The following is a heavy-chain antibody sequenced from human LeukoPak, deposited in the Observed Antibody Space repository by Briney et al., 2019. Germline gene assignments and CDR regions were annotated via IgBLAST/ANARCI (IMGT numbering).Heavy chain of an antibody. D-gene: IGHD3-3*01. Sequence: GGSLRLSCAASGFTVSSNYMSWVRQAPGKGLEWVSVIYSGGSTYYADSVKGRFTISRDNSKNMLYLQMNSLRAEDTAVYYCARERGERITIFGVVTGGYYGMDVWGQGTTVTVSS. CDR3: ARERGERITIFGVVTGGYYGMDV. CDR2: IYSGGST. V-gene: IGHV3-66*02. CDR1: GFTVSSNY. J-gene: IGHJ6*02.